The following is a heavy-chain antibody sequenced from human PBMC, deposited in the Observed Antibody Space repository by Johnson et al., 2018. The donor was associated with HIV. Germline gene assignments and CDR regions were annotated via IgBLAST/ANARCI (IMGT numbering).Heavy chain of an antibody. D-gene: IGHD6-13*01. J-gene: IGHJ3*02. CDR2: ISYDGSNK. Sequence: QVQLVESGGGVVQPGRSLRLSCAASGFTFSSYAMHWVRQAPGKGLEWVAVISYDGSNKYYADSVKGRFTISRDNSKNTLYLQMNSLRAEDTAVYFCVRRARDPSTWLGGSLNAFDIWGQGTLVTVSS. CDR3: VRRARDPSTWLGGSLNAFDI. CDR1: GFTFSSYA. V-gene: IGHV3-30-3*01.